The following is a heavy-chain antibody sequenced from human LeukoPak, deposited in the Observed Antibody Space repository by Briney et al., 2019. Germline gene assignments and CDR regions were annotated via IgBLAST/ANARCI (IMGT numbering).Heavy chain of an antibody. J-gene: IGHJ4*02. CDR1: GGSIGSYY. CDR3: ARPSRDGYRYTFDY. Sequence: SETLSLTCTVSGGSIGSYYWSWIRQPPGKGLEWIGYIYNSGSTNYSPSLRSRVSISVDTPKNQFSLRLSSVTAADTAVYYCARPSRDGYRYTFDYWGQGILVTVSS. CDR2: IYNSGST. D-gene: IGHD5-24*01. V-gene: IGHV4-59*01.